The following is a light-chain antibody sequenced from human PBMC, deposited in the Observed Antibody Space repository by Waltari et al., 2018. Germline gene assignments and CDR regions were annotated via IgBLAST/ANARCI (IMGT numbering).Light chain of an antibody. CDR1: QSISNW. CDR3: QQYKDYSPYT. Sequence: DIQMTQSPSTLSASVGERVTITCRASQSISNWLAWYQQKPGKAPKLLMYETSRLESGVPSRFSGSGSGTEFTLTISSLQPEDSATYYCQQYKDYSPYTFGQGTKVEIK. J-gene: IGKJ2*01. V-gene: IGKV1-5*03. CDR2: ETS.